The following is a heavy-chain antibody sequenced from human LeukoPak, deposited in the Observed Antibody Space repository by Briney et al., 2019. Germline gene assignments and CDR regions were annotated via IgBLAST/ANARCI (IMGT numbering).Heavy chain of an antibody. V-gene: IGHV4-39*01. D-gene: IGHD3/OR15-3a*01. CDR3: ARQTGSGLFILP. CDR2: MYYSGTT. CDR1: GGSISSSSYY. Sequence: PETLSLTCTVSGGSISSSSYYWGWIRQPPGKGLEWIGSMYYSGTTYYNPSLKSRVTVSVDTSKNQFSLRLTSVTAADTAVYYCARQTGSGLFILPGGQGTLVTVSS. J-gene: IGHJ4*02.